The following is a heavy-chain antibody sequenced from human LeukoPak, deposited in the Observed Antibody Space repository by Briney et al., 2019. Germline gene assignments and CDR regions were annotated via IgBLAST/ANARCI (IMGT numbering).Heavy chain of an antibody. D-gene: IGHD3-16*01. Sequence: GGSLRLSCAASGFTFCSYWMHWVRQGPGKGLVWVSRISTDGSSTDYADSVKGRFTISRENAKNTLYLQMNSLRAEDTAVYYCARTRTLPIAGGFDTWGQGSLVTVSS. J-gene: IGHJ5*02. V-gene: IGHV3-74*01. CDR3: ARTRTLPIAGGFDT. CDR1: GFTFCSYW. CDR2: ISTDGSST.